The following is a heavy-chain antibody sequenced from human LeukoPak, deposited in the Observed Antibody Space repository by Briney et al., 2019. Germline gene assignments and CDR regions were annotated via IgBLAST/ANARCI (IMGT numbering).Heavy chain of an antibody. CDR1: GGSISSSSYY. J-gene: IGHJ4*02. Sequence: PSETLSLTCTVSGGSISSSSYYWGWIRQPSGKGLEWIGSIYYSGSTYYNPSLKSRVTISVDTSKNQFSLKLSSVTAADTAVYYCARNGITGTTWGQGTLVTVSS. D-gene: IGHD1-7*01. CDR2: IYYSGST. CDR3: ARNGITGTT. V-gene: IGHV4-39*07.